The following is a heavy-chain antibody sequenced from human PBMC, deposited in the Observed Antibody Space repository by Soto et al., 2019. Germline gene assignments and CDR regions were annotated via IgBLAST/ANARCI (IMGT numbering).Heavy chain of an antibody. V-gene: IGHV3-21*01. CDR3: ARGPEAMATITEDVFDI. J-gene: IGHJ3*02. CDR2: ISSSSSYI. D-gene: IGHD5-12*01. CDR1: GFTFSSYS. Sequence: GGSLRLSCAASGFTFSSYSMNWVRQAPGKGLEWVSSISSSSSYIYYADSVKGRFTISRDNAKNSLYLQMNSLRAEDTAVYYYARGPEAMATITEDVFDIWGQGTMVTVSS.